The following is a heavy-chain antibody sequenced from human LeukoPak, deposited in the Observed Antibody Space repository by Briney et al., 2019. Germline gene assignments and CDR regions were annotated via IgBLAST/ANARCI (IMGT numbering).Heavy chain of an antibody. CDR1: GFSFSNYP. D-gene: IGHD2-15*01. CDR2: ISNVGTNK. J-gene: IGHJ3*02. V-gene: IGHV3-30-3*01. Sequence: GGSLRLSCAASGFSFSNYPMHWVRQAPGTGLEWVATISNVGTNKFCADSVKGRFTISRDNSKNTLYLQMNSLRAEDTAVYYCARDGVVAAENDAFDIWGQGTMVTVSS. CDR3: ARDGVVAAENDAFDI.